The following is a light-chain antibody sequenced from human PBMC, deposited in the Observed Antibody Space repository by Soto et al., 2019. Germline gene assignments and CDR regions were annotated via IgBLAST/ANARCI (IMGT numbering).Light chain of an antibody. J-gene: IGKJ5*01. CDR3: QQRSNWPSIT. Sequence: EIVLTQSPATLSLSPGERATLSCRASQSVNSYLAWYQQKPGQAPRLFIYDASNRATGIPARFSGSGSGTDFTLIISRLEPEDFAVYYCQQRSNWPSITFGQGTRLEIK. CDR2: DAS. V-gene: IGKV3-11*01. CDR1: QSVNSY.